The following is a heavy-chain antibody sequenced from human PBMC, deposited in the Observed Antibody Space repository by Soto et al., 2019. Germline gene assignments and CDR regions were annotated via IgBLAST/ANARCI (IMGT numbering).Heavy chain of an antibody. V-gene: IGHV5-10-1*01. CDR3: ARLMCSTSCYRGGFDYYYYGMDV. CDR1: GYSFTSYW. CDR2: IDPSDSYT. D-gene: IGHD2-2*02. Sequence: PGESLKISCKGSGYSFTSYWISWVRQMPGKGLEWMGRIDPSDSYTNYGPSFQGHVTISADKSISTAYLQWSSLKASDTAMYYCARLMCSTSCYRGGFDYYYYGMDVWGKGTTVTVSS. J-gene: IGHJ6*04.